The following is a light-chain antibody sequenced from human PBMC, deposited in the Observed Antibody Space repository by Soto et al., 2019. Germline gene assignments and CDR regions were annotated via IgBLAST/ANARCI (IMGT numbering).Light chain of an antibody. Sequence: EAVLTQSPGTLSLSPGEGATLSCRASQSVSSNYLAWYRQKPGQAPRLLIYGASSRATGVPDRFSGSGSGTDFTLTISRLEPEDFAVYYCQQYGSSPLTFGGGTKVDIK. J-gene: IGKJ4*01. CDR2: GAS. V-gene: IGKV3-20*01. CDR3: QQYGSSPLT. CDR1: QSVSSNY.